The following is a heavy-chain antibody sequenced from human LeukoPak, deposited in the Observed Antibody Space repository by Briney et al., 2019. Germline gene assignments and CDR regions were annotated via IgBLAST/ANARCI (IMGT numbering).Heavy chain of an antibody. CDR1: GFTFSDYY. Sequence: GGSLRLSCAASGFTFSDYYMSWIRQAPGKGLEWVSYISSSGSTIYYADSVKGRFTISRDNAKNSLYLQMNSLRAEDTALYYCAKDGGSGWTAYFDYWGQGTLVTVSS. D-gene: IGHD6-19*01. CDR2: ISSSGSTI. CDR3: AKDGGSGWTAYFDY. J-gene: IGHJ4*02. V-gene: IGHV3-11*01.